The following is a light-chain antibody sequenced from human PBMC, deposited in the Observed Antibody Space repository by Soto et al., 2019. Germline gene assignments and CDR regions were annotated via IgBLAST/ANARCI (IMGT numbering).Light chain of an antibody. CDR1: SSDVGTYNL. Sequence: QSVLTQPASVSGSPGQSITISCTGTSSDVGTYNLVSWYQQHPGQAPKLMIYEGSKRPSGVSNRFSGSKSGNTASLTISGLQADDEGDYYCCSYAGSSTYVVFGGGTKLTVL. J-gene: IGLJ2*01. CDR2: EGS. V-gene: IGLV2-23*01. CDR3: CSYAGSSTYVV.